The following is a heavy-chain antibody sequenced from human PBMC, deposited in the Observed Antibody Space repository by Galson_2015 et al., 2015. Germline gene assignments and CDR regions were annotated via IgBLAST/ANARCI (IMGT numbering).Heavy chain of an antibody. D-gene: IGHD3-9*01. CDR3: ARGMSENYDILTGYNWDYYYMDV. V-gene: IGHV3-21*01. CDR2: ISSSSSYI. J-gene: IGHJ6*03. CDR1: GFTFSSYS. Sequence: SLRLSCAASGFTFSSYSMNWVRQAPGKGLEWVSSISSSSSYIYYADSVKGRFTISRDNAKNSLYLQMNSLRAEDTAVYYCARGMSENYDILTGYNWDYYYMDVWGKGTTVTVSS.